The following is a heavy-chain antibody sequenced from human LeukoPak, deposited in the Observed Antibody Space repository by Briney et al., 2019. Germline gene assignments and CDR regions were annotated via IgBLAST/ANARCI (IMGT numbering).Heavy chain of an antibody. J-gene: IGHJ3*01. Sequence: PSETLSLTCTVSGGSIGSYFWSWIRQPPGKGLECIGYIYYSGSTNYNPSLRSRVTMSVDTSKSQFSLKLTSVAAADTAVYYCARVLRGGNSGYAFDLWGQGTAVTVSS. CDR1: GGSIGSYF. V-gene: IGHV4-59*01. D-gene: IGHD4-23*01. CDR2: IYYSGST. CDR3: ARVLRGGNSGYAFDL.